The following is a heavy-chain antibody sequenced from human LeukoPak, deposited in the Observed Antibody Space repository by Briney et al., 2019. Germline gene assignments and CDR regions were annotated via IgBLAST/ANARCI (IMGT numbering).Heavy chain of an antibody. D-gene: IGHD3-3*01. J-gene: IGHJ5*02. CDR3: ARGQNYFWSGYYSNWFDP. CDR2: IYHSGST. V-gene: IGHV4-30-2*01. CDR1: GGSLSSGGYS. Sequence: TLSLTCAVSGGSLSSGGYSWSWIRQPPGKGLEWIGYIYHSGSTYYNPSLKSRVTISVDRSKNQFSLKLSSVTAADTAVYYCARGQNYFWSGYYSNWFDPWGQGTLVTVSS.